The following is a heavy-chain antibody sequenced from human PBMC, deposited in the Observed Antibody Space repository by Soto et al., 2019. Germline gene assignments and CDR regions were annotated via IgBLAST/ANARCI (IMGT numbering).Heavy chain of an antibody. CDR2: ISYDGSNK. V-gene: IGHV3-30*18. Sequence: GGSLRLSCAASGFTFSSYGMHWVRQAPGKGLEWVAVISYDGSNKYYADSVKGRFTISRDNSKNTLYLQMNSLRAEDTAVYYCAKDRVIFGVVTNGVMSDYWGQGTLVTVSS. CDR1: GFTFSSYG. CDR3: AKDRVIFGVVTNGVMSDY. D-gene: IGHD3-3*01. J-gene: IGHJ4*02.